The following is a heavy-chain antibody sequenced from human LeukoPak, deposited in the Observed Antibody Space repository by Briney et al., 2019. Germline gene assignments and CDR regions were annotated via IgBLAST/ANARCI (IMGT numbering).Heavy chain of an antibody. CDR2: ISSSSSTI. D-gene: IGHD6-13*01. CDR3: ARDRSSSWTWTIDY. J-gene: IGHJ4*02. Sequence: GGSLRLSCAASGFTFSSYSMIWVRQAPGKGLEWVSYISSSSSTIYYADSVKGRFTISRDNAKNSLYLQMNSLRDEDTAVYYCARDRSSSWTWTIDYWGQGTLVTVSS. V-gene: IGHV3-48*02. CDR1: GFTFSSYS.